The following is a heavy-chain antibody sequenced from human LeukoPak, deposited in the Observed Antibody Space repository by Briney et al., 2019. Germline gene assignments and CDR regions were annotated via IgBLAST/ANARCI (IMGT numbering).Heavy chain of an antibody. V-gene: IGHV3-74*01. D-gene: IGHD6-19*01. Sequence: PGGSLRLSCAASGFTFSSYWMHWVRQAPGKGLVWVSRINSDGSSTSYADSVKGRFTISRDNAKNTLYLQMNGLRAGDTAVYYCARGPHSSGWYFFDYWGQGTLVTVSS. J-gene: IGHJ4*02. CDR3: ARGPHSSGWYFFDY. CDR1: GFTFSSYW. CDR2: INSDGSST.